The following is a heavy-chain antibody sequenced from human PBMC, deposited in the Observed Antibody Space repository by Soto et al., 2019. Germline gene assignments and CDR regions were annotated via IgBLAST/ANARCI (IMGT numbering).Heavy chain of an antibody. D-gene: IGHD2-21*01. CDR2: FYYGGQT. Sequence: EVRLMESGGGLVQPGESLKLSCRVSGLPATYNYMSWVRQAPGKGLEWVSVFYYGGQTYYADSVKGRFTISRDNSQNTLYLDITSLSPADTAVYYCATDTHYSWTKWGQGTLVTVSS. CDR3: ATDTHYSWTK. V-gene: IGHV3-53*04. J-gene: IGHJ4*02. CDR1: GLPATYNY.